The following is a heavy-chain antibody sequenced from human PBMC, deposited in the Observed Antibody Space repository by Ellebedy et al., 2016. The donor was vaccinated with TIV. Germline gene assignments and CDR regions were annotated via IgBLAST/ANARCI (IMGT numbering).Heavy chain of an antibody. CDR3: ATVSPYGNFDY. V-gene: IGHV5-10-1*01. J-gene: IGHJ4*02. CDR1: GHRFTNYW. D-gene: IGHD3-10*01. Sequence: GESLKISCNDPGHRFTNYWIGWVRQMPGKGLEWMGRIHPGGSDTNYSPSFQGHVTISLDKSIRTAYLQWSSLQASDTAIYYCATVSPYGNFDYWGQGTLVTVSS. CDR2: IHPGGSDT.